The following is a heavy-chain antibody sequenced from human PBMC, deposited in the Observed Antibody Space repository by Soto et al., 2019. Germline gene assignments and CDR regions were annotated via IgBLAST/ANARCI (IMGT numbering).Heavy chain of an antibody. CDR1: GYTFTSYG. J-gene: IGHJ5*02. V-gene: IGHV1-18*01. D-gene: IGHD2-15*01. CDR2: ISAYNGNT. CDR3: ARDRWAYCSGGSCYSGLDP. Sequence: ASVKVSCKASGYTFTSYGISWVRQAPGQGLEWMGWISAYNGNTNYAQKLQGRVTMTTDTSTSTAYMELRSLRSDDTAVYYCARDRWAYCSGGSCYSGLDPWGQGTLVTVSS.